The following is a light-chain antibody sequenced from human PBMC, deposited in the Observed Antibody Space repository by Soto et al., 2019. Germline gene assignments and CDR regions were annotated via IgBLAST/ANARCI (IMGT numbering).Light chain of an antibody. Sequence: DIQMTQSPSSLSACVGDRVTITCRASQSISSYLNWYQQKPGKAPKLLIYAASSLQSGVPSRFSGCGSGTDFTLTISSLQPEDFATYYYQQSYSTPLTFGGGTKVEIK. J-gene: IGKJ4*01. CDR2: AAS. CDR3: QQSYSTPLT. CDR1: QSISSY. V-gene: IGKV1-39*01.